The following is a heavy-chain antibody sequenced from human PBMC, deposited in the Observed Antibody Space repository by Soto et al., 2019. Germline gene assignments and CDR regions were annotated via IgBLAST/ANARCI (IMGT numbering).Heavy chain of an antibody. Sequence: GASVKVSCKASGYNFNACGISWVRQAPGQGLEWMGWISSHTGNTNYAQNLQGRVTMTTDTSTTTVYMELRSLTSDDTAIYYCARDDEYDDNGLDYWGQGTLVTVSS. CDR3: ARDDEYDDNGLDY. CDR1: GYNFNACG. D-gene: IGHD1-1*01. CDR2: ISSHTGNT. V-gene: IGHV1-18*01. J-gene: IGHJ4*02.